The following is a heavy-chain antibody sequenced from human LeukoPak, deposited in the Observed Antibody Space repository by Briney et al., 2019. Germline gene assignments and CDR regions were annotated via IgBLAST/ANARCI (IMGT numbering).Heavy chain of an antibody. V-gene: IGHV3-48*03. D-gene: IGHD2-15*01. CDR2: ISSSGSTI. Sequence: PGGSLRLSCAASGFTFSSYEMNWVRQAPGKGLEWVSYISSSGSTIYYADSVKGRFTISRDNAKNSLYLQMNSLGAEDTAVYYCARDRRYCSGGSCYSIYFDYWGQGTLVTVSS. J-gene: IGHJ4*02. CDR3: ARDRRYCSGGSCYSIYFDY. CDR1: GFTFSSYE.